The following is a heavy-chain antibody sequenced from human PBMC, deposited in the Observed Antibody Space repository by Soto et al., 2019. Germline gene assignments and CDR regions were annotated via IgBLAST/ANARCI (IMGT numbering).Heavy chain of an antibody. V-gene: IGHV4-30-4*01. CDR2: IYYSGST. D-gene: IGHD3-16*01. Sequence: QVQLQESGPGLVKPSQTLSLTCTVSGGSISSGDYYWSWIRQPPGKGLEWIGYIYYSGSTYYNPSLTGRVTISVDTSTNQFSLKLSSVTAADTAVYYCAREGDNEGGNWFDPWGQGTLVTVSS. CDR1: GGSISSGDYY. CDR3: AREGDNEGGNWFDP. J-gene: IGHJ5*02.